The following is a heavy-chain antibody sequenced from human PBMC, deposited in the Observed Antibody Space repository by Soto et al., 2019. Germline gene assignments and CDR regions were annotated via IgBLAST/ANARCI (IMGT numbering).Heavy chain of an antibody. Sequence: QVQLVESGGGVVQPGRSLRLSCVASGFTFSDDGMVSVRQAPGKGLEWVTTISPDGRNEHYPDSVKGRFTVSRDNSRKTLYLQMDSLRAEDTAIYYCVRGGSPYFDCWGQGTLVTVSS. CDR2: ISPDGRNE. CDR3: VRGGSPYFDC. CDR1: GFTFSDDG. J-gene: IGHJ4*02. D-gene: IGHD5-12*01. V-gene: IGHV3-30*03.